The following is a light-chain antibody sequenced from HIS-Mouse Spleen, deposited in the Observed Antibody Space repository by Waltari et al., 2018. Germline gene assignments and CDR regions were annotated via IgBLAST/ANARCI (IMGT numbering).Light chain of an antibody. Sequence: DIVMTQSPLSLPVTPGEPASISCRSSQSLLHSNGYNYLDWYLQKPRQSPQLLIYLGSNRASGVPDRFSGSGSGTDFTLKISRVEAEDVGVYYCMQALQTPYTFGQGTKLEIK. CDR1: QSLLHSNGYNY. CDR2: LGS. CDR3: MQALQTPYT. V-gene: IGKV2-28*01. J-gene: IGKJ2*01.